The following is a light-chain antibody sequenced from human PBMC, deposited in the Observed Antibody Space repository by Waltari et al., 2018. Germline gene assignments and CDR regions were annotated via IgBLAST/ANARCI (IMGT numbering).Light chain of an antibody. CDR1: QSVSSSY. Sequence: EIVLTQSPGTLSLSPGERATLPYRASQSVSSSYLAWYQQKPGQAPRLLSYGASSRATGIPDRFSGSGSGTDFTLTISRLEPEDFAVYYCQQYGSSPRTFGPGTKVDIK. CDR2: GAS. J-gene: IGKJ3*01. V-gene: IGKV3-20*01. CDR3: QQYGSSPRT.